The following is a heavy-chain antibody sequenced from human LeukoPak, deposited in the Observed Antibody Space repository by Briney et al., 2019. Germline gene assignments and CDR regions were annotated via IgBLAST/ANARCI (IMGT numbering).Heavy chain of an antibody. CDR2: ILPIIHIP. V-gene: IGHV1-69*04. CDR1: GGTFGTYT. Sequence: ASVKVSCKASGGTFGTYTISWVRQAPGQGLEWMGRILPIIHIPDYAQKFQDRVTITADTSTNTAYMELGSLRSEDTAVYYCARETEDDSIFGVVFGPLDYWGQGTLVTVSS. D-gene: IGHD3-3*01. J-gene: IGHJ4*02. CDR3: ARETEDDSIFGVVFGPLDY.